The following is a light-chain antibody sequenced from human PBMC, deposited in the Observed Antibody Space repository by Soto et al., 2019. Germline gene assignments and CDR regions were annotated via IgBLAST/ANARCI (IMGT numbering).Light chain of an antibody. CDR1: QDIVTD. J-gene: IGKJ4*01. CDR2: EAS. Sequence: DIQMTQSPSSLSASVADRVTITCRASQDIVTDLGWYQQKPGKAPERLIYEASVLQSGVPSRFSGSGSGTEFTLTVSSLQPEDFATYYCVQHYSYPLTFGGGTKVDIK. CDR3: VQHYSYPLT. V-gene: IGKV1-17*01.